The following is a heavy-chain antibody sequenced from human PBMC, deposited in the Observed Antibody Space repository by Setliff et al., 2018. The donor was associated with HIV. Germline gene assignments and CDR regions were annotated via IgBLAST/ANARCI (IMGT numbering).Heavy chain of an antibody. Sequence: GESLKISCVASGFTFNSYWMYWVRQAPGKGLEWVSAISGSGGSTYYADSVKGRFTISRDNSKNTLYLQMNSLRAEDTAVYYCAKDRTVVVITIFDYWGQGTLVTVSS. CDR1: GFTFNSYW. V-gene: IGHV3-23*01. J-gene: IGHJ4*02. D-gene: IGHD3-22*01. CDR3: AKDRTVVVITIFDY. CDR2: ISGSGGST.